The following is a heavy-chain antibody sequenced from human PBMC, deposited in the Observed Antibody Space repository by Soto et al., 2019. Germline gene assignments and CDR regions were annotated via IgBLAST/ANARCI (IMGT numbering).Heavy chain of an antibody. CDR3: AVLLAGGGGDGN. Sequence: QVQLQESGPGLVKPSETLSLTCTVSGASVNSRDYHWSWIRQPPGRGLEWIGQVQNGGTTEFDSPSLKSRLTFSIDASKNQFSLKFNSVTAADTAIYYGAVLLAGGGGDGNWGQGTLVTVSS. V-gene: IGHV4-61*08. J-gene: IGHJ4*02. CDR1: GASVNSRDYH. CDR2: VQNGGTT. D-gene: IGHD3-10*01.